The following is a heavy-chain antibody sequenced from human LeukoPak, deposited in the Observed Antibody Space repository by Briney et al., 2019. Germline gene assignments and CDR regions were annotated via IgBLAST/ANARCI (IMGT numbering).Heavy chain of an antibody. CDR3: ARVGNYGARYLDH. CDR1: GFTFSDFD. Sequence: PGGSLRLSCVASGFTFSDFDMNWVRQAPGKGLEWVSSISTSGSNTYYADSVRGRFTISRHNAKNSIYLQLSSLRAEDSAVYYCARVGNYGARYLDHWGQGALVLVSS. V-gene: IGHV3-21*01. D-gene: IGHD4/OR15-4a*01. J-gene: IGHJ4*02. CDR2: ISTSGSNT.